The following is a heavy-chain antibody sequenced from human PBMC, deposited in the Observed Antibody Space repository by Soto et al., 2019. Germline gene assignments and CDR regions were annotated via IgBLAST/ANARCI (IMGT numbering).Heavy chain of an antibody. CDR3: ARDLAAGNYDY. Sequence: QVQLVQSGAEVKKPGASVKVSCKASGYTFTSYGISWVRQAPGQGLEWMGWISAYNGNTNYKQKLQGRITMTTDTTTSTADMELRSLRSDDTAMYYWARDLAAGNYDYWGQGTRVTVSS. V-gene: IGHV1-18*01. J-gene: IGHJ4*02. CDR2: ISAYNGNT. CDR1: GYTFTSYG. D-gene: IGHD6-13*01.